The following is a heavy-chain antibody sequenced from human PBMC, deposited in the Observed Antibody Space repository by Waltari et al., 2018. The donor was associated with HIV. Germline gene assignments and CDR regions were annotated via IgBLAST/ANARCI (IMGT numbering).Heavy chain of an antibody. D-gene: IGHD1-26*01. CDR3: AKDSMGAIDVEDYFDF. V-gene: IGHV3-23*01. CDR1: GFIFSNYA. CDR2: IGSIGDAT. J-gene: IGHJ4*02. Sequence: EVQLLESGGGLVQPGGSLRLSCATSGFIFSNYAMSWVRQAPGKGLGWGSTIGSIGDATYYPGSVKGRLTTTRANSKDTLYLQINSLRAEDTAVYYCAKDSMGAIDVEDYFDFWGQGTLVTVSS.